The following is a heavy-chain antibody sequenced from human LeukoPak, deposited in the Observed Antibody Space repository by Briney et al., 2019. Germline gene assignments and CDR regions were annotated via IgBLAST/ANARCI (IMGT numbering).Heavy chain of an antibody. CDR3: ATSPYYDFWSGHNGAFDI. CDR2: IIPIFSTA. CDR1: GGTFGSYA. Sequence: GSSVKVSCKASGGTFGSYAISWVRQAPGQGLEWMGGIIPIFSTANYAQKFQGRVMITADESTSPVYMELSSLRSEDTAVYYCATSPYYDFWSGHNGAFDIWGQGTMVIVSS. J-gene: IGHJ3*02. D-gene: IGHD3-3*01. V-gene: IGHV1-69*01.